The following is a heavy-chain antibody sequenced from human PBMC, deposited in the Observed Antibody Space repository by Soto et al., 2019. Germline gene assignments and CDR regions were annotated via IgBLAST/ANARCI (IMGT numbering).Heavy chain of an antibody. Sequence: QVQLQESGPGLVKPSQTLSLTCTVSGGYISSAAYYWSWIRQHPGKGLEWIGYISHSGSTYYTTSFKSRVIIAADTSKNQFSLNVTSGTAADTAVYYCAREYTYGSNFFDCWGQGALVTVSS. CDR1: GGYISSAAYY. CDR2: ISHSGST. D-gene: IGHD5-18*01. J-gene: IGHJ4*02. V-gene: IGHV4-31*03. CDR3: AREYTYGSNFFDC.